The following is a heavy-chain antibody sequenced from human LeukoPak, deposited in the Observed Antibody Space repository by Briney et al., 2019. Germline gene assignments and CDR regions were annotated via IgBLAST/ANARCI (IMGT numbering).Heavy chain of an antibody. V-gene: IGHV4-38-2*01. D-gene: IGHD6-19*01. CDR3: ARRPRGAVAGTGIDY. J-gene: IGHJ4*02. Sequence: SETLSLTCAVSGYSISSGYYCGWIRQPPGKGLEWIGSIYHSGSTYYNPSLKSRVTISVDTSKNQFSLKLSSVTAADTAVYYCARRPRGAVAGTGIDYWGQGTLVTVSS. CDR2: IYHSGST. CDR1: GYSISSGYY.